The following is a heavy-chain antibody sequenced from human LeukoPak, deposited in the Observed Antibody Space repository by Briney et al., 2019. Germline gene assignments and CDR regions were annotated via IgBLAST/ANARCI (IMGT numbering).Heavy chain of an antibody. CDR1: GGSISNSIYC. CDR2: IFYSGST. J-gene: IGHJ4*02. CDR3: ARRPVAGHFDY. Sequence: SGTLSLTCTVSGGSISNSIYCCGWIRQPPGKCLVCIGNIFYSGSTYYNPSLQGRVTISVDTSKNQSSLKLSSVTAADTAVYYCARRPVAGHFDYWGKGNLVTVSS. D-gene: IGHD6-19*01. V-gene: IGHV4-39*01.